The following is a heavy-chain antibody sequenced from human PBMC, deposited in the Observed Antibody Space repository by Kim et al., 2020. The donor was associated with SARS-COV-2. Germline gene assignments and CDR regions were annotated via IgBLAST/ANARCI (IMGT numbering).Heavy chain of an antibody. Sequence: YTSGRTTYNPSLQSRVTMSVDMSKNPFSLKLSSVTAADTAVYYCASALGHWGQGTLVTVSS. J-gene: IGHJ4*02. V-gene: IGHV4-4*07. CDR3: ASALGH. CDR2: YTSGRT. D-gene: IGHD3-16*02.